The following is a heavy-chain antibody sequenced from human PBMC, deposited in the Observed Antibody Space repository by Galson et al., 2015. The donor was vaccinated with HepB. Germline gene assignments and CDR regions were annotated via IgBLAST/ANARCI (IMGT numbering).Heavy chain of an antibody. CDR3: ARDRRGYDSNTLDDAFDI. CDR1: GGTFSSYA. Sequence: SVKVSCKASGGTFSSYAISWVRQAPGQGLEWMGGIIPIFGTANYAQKFQGRVTITADKSTSTAYMELSSLRSEGTAVYYCARDRRGYDSNTLDDAFDIWGQGTMVTVSS. D-gene: IGHD3-22*01. CDR2: IIPIFGTA. V-gene: IGHV1-69*06. J-gene: IGHJ3*02.